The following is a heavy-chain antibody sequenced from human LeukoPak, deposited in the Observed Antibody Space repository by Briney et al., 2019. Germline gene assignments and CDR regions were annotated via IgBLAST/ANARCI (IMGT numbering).Heavy chain of an antibody. CDR2: ISGSGGST. CDR1: GFTFSSYA. V-gene: IGHV3-23*01. CDR3: ANWGRGSGSYYPNDY. J-gene: IGHJ4*02. Sequence: GSLRLSCAASGFTFSSYAMSWVRQAPGKGLEWVSAISGSGGSTYYADSVKGRFTISRDNSKNTLYLQMNSLRAEDTAVYYCANWGRGSGSYYPNDYWGQGTLVTVYS. D-gene: IGHD3-10*01.